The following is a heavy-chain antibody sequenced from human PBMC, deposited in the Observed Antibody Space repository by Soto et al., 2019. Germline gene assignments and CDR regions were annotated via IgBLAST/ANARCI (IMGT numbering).Heavy chain of an antibody. CDR2: IRSKTDGGTT. CDR3: TTTRPGTNVPDN. CDR1: GITFSNAW. J-gene: IGHJ3*02. D-gene: IGHD6-13*01. Sequence: EVQLVESGGGLVEPGGSLRLSCAASGITFSNAWMNWVRKAPGKGLEYIGRIRSKTDGGTTDYAAPVEGRFTVSRDDSKNTLYLQMSGLKTEDTAVYYCTTTRPGTNVPDNWGQGTLVTVSS. V-gene: IGHV3-15*01.